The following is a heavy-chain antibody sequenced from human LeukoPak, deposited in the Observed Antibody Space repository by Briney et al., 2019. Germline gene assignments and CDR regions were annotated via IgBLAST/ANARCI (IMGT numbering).Heavy chain of an antibody. Sequence: GESLKISWKGPGYSFTSYLLSLGPQMPGKGLEWMGRIDPSDSYTNYSPSFQGHVTISADKSISTAYLQWSSLKASDTAMYYCARPSSGWYVLDYWGQGTLVTVSS. V-gene: IGHV5-10-1*01. CDR1: GYSFTSYL. J-gene: IGHJ4*02. D-gene: IGHD6-19*01. CDR2: IDPSDSYT. CDR3: ARPSSGWYVLDY.